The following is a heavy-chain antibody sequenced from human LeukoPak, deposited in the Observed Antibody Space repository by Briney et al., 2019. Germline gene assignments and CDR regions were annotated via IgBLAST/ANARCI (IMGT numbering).Heavy chain of an antibody. Sequence: PGGSLRLSCTASGFTFGDYAMSWVRQAPGKGLEWVGFIRSKAYGGTTEYAASVKGRFTISRDDSKSIAYLQMNSLKTEDTAVYYCTSLGDLEQADAFDIWGQGTMVTVSS. J-gene: IGHJ3*02. D-gene: IGHD1/OR15-1a*01. CDR3: TSLGDLEQADAFDI. V-gene: IGHV3-49*04. CDR2: IRSKAYGGTT. CDR1: GFTFGDYA.